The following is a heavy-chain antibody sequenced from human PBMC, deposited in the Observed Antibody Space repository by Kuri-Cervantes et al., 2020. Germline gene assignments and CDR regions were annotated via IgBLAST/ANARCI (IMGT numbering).Heavy chain of an antibody. Sequence: ASVKVSCKASGYTFTSYGISWMRQAPGQGLEWMGWISAYNGNTNYAQKLQGRVTMTTDTSTSTAYMELRSLRSDDTAVYYCARRAAYRHRCYFDYWGQGTLVTVSS. CDR2: ISAYNGNT. J-gene: IGHJ4*02. CDR1: GYTFTSYG. V-gene: IGHV1-18*01. D-gene: IGHD1-26*01. CDR3: ARRAAYRHRCYFDY.